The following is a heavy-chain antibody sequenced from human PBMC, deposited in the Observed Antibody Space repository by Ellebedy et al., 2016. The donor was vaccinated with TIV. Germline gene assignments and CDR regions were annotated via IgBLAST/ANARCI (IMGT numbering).Heavy chain of an antibody. J-gene: IGHJ4*02. Sequence: AASVKVSCKASGYTFDTHAMHWVRQAPGQRLEWMGWINAGNGNTKYSQRFQGRVTTTIDTSASTAYLELRSLRSEDTAVYYCARGTRYSFYDYWSGFPHFDHWGQGTLVTVSS. CDR3: ARGTRYSFYDYWSGFPHFDH. CDR1: GYTFDTHA. D-gene: IGHD3-3*01. V-gene: IGHV1-3*01. CDR2: INAGNGNT.